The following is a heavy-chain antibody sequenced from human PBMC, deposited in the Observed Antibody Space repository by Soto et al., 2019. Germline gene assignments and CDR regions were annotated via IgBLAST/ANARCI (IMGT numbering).Heavy chain of an antibody. CDR1: GYTFTSYY. J-gene: IGHJ3*02. V-gene: IGHV1-8*02. CDR3: ARVRQLGRFSDAFDI. CDR2: MNPNSGNT. D-gene: IGHD6-6*01. Sequence: ASVKVSCKASGYTFTSYYMHWVRQATGQGLEWMGWMNPNSGNTGYAQKFQGRVTMTRNTSISTAYMELSSLRSEDTAVYYCARVRQLGRFSDAFDIWGQGTMVTVSS.